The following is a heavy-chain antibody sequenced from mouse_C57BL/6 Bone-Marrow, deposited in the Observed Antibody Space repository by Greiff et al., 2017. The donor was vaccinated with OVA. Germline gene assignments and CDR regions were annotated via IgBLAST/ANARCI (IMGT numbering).Heavy chain of an antibody. CDR3: ARGGAITTVVRTFDY. CDR1: GYSITSGYY. V-gene: IGHV3-6*01. CDR2: ISYDGSN. D-gene: IGHD1-1*01. Sequence: EVQLQQSGPGLVKPSQSLSLTCSVTGYSITSGYYWNWIRQFPGNKLEWMGYISYDGSNNYNPSLKNRISITRDTSKNQFFLKLNSVTTEDTATYYCARGGAITTVVRTFDYWGQGTTLTVSS. J-gene: IGHJ2*01.